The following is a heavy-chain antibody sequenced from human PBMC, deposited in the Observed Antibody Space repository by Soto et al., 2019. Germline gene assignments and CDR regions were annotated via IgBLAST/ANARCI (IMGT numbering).Heavy chain of an antibody. J-gene: IGHJ4*02. D-gene: IGHD3-22*01. V-gene: IGHV3-23*01. CDR3: AKIESRFFYDSTGYYPFDY. Sequence: PGGSLRLSCVASGFPFSNYAMTWVRQAPGKGLEWVSALSGSGVSTYYADSVMGRFTISRDNSKNTVYLQMNSLRAEDTAVYYCAKIESRFFYDSTGYYPFDYWGQGTLVTV. CDR1: GFPFSNYA. CDR2: LSGSGVST.